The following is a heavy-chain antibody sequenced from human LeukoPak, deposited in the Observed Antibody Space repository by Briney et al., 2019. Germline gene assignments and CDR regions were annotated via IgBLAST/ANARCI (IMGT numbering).Heavy chain of an antibody. D-gene: IGHD3-3*01. CDR2: ITATSRHI. CDR3: ARGLITIFGVVAY. V-gene: IGHV3-21*01. CDR1: GVTFSGYS. Sequence: GGSLRLSCAAPGVTFSGYSVNWVRQAPGKGLEWVSAITATSRHIYYADSVKGRFTISRDNAENSLYLQMNSLRAEDTAVYYCARGLITIFGVVAYWGQGTLVTVSS. J-gene: IGHJ4*02.